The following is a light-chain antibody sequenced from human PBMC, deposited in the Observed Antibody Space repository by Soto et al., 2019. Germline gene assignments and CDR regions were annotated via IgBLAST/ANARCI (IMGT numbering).Light chain of an antibody. J-gene: IGLJ1*01. V-gene: IGLV2-14*01. CDR2: DVS. CDR1: RSDVGGYNY. Sequence: QSVLTQPASVSGSPGQSITISCTGTRSDVGGYNYVSWYQQHPGKAPKLMIYDVSNRPSGVSNRFSGSKSGNTASLTISGLQAEDEADYYCSSYTSSSDLDVFGTGTKFTVL. CDR3: SSYTSSSDLDV.